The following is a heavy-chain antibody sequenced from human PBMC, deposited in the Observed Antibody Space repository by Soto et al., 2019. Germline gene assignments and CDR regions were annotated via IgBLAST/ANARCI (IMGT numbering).Heavy chain of an antibody. V-gene: IGHV1-18*01. J-gene: IGHJ3*02. CDR3: ARDRPISLDPDAFDI. D-gene: IGHD1-20*01. CDR2: SSAYNGNT. CDR1: GYTFTSYG. Sequence: QVQLVQSGAEVKKPGASVKVSCKASGYTFTSYGISWVRQAPGQGIDWMGWSSAYNGNTNYAQKLQGRVTMTTDTSTSTAYMELRSLRSDDTAVYYCARDRPISLDPDAFDIWGQGTMVTVSS.